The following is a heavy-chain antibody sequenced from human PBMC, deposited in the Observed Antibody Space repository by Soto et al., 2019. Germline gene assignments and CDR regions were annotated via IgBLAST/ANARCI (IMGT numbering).Heavy chain of an antibody. Sequence: GGSLRLSCAASGFTFSSYAMSWVRQAPWQGLEWVSSISGSGGGTYYADSVKGRFTFSRDNSKNTLYLQMNSLRAEDTAVYYCAKFGMATTKRSPPYYIDYWGQGALVTVSS. CDR3: AKFGMATTKRSPPYYIDY. CDR1: GFTFSSYA. CDR2: ISGSGGGT. J-gene: IGHJ4*02. D-gene: IGHD1-1*01. V-gene: IGHV3-23*01.